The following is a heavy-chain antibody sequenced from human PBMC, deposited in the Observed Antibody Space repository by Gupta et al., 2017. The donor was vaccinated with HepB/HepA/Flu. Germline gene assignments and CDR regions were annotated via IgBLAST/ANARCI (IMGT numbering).Heavy chain of an antibody. CDR2: IYWDDHK. CDR3: AQPSRGVGRN. D-gene: IGHD2-8*01. V-gene: IGHV2-5*02. Sequence: QITLNESGPTLVKPTQTLTLTCTFSGFSLSISGVGVGWIRQPPGKALEWLALIYWDDHKRYSPSLKTRLTITKDTSKNQVVRTMTNMDPVDTATYYCAQPSRGVGRNWGQGTLVTVSS. CDR1: GFSLSISGVG. J-gene: IGHJ4*02.